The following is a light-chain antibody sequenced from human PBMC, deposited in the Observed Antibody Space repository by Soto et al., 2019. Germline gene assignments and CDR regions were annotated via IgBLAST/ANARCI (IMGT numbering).Light chain of an antibody. CDR3: SSYTSSSTYV. CDR1: SSDVGGYNY. V-gene: IGLV2-14*01. Sequence: QSALTQPAAVSGSPGQSITISCTGTSSDVGGYNYVSWYQQHPGKAPKLMVYDVSGRPSGVSNRFSGYKSGNTASLTISGRQAEDEADYYCSSYTSSSTYVFGTGTKVTVL. J-gene: IGLJ1*01. CDR2: DVS.